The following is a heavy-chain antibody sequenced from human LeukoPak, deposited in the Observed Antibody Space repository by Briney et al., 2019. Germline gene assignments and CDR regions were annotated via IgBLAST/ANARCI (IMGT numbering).Heavy chain of an antibody. D-gene: IGHD2-15*01. J-gene: IGHJ5*02. CDR2: ISYDGSNK. CDR3: ARDGYCSGGSCFSGFDP. V-gene: IGHV3-30*04. Sequence: GGSLRLSCAASGVTFSSYAMHWVRQAPGKGLEWVAVISYDGSNKYYADSVKGRFTISRDNSKNTLYLQMNSLRAEDTAVYYCARDGYCSGGSCFSGFDPWGQGTLVTVSS. CDR1: GVTFSSYA.